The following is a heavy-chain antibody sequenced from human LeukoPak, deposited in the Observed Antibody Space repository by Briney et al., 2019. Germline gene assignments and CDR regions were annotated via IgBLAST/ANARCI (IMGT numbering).Heavy chain of an antibody. CDR1: GFTFSSYA. Sequence: PGGSLRLSCVASGFTFSSYAMSWVRQAPGKGPEWVSAISGSGGSTYYADSVKGRFTISRDNSKNTLYLQMNSLRAEDTAVYYCAKGSGSYESTDFDYWGQGTLVTVSS. CDR3: AKGSGSYESTDFDY. D-gene: IGHD1-26*01. CDR2: ISGSGGST. V-gene: IGHV3-23*01. J-gene: IGHJ4*02.